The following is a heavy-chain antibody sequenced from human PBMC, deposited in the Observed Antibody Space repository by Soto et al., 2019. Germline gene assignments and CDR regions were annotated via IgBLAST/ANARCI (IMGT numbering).Heavy chain of an antibody. V-gene: IGHV1-2*02. CDR3: ARFSAFSANDAADL. Sequence: QVQLVQSVAEVKRPGASVKVYCQASGYPFTSYYLLWVRHATGQGLEWMGWINPSSRTTKTAQHLQGRPAMTRDTAINTAYMELSGLKSADTSIYYCARFSAFSANDAADLWSQGPLVTVSA. J-gene: IGHJ5*02. CDR2: INPSSRTT. CDR1: GYPFTSYY. D-gene: IGHD5-12*01.